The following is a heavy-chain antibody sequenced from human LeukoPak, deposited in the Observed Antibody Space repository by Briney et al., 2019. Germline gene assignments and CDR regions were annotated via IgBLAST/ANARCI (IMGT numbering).Heavy chain of an antibody. CDR3: VTSYYDTSGHYYFDY. CDR1: GSSISSYY. Sequence: PSETLSLTCTVSGSSISSYYWSWIRQPAGKGLEWIGRIYTSGSTNYNPSLKSRVTMSVDTSKNQFSLKLSSVTAADTAVYYCVTSYYDTSGHYYFDYWGQGTLVTVSS. V-gene: IGHV4-4*07. D-gene: IGHD3-22*01. J-gene: IGHJ4*02. CDR2: IYTSGST.